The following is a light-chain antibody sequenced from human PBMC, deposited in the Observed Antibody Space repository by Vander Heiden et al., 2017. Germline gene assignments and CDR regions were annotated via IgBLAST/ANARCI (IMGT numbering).Light chain of an antibody. J-gene: IGKJ1*01. CDR3: MQPLQTPRT. CDR2: LGS. CDR1: QSLLYRDGNNY. Sequence: VLTQPPLFLLVTSGESASISCRSSQSLLYRDGNNYLDWYLQKPGQSPQLLIYLGSTRASGVPERLTGSGSGTDFALKITGVEAEDVGIYYCMQPLQTPRTFGQGTKVEI. V-gene: IGKV2-28*01.